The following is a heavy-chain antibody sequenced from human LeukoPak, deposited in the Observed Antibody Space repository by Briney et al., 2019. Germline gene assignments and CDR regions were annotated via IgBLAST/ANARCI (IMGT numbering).Heavy chain of an antibody. CDR3: AKVRSGPWVIAAAGLIDY. J-gene: IGHJ4*02. V-gene: IGHV3-23*01. D-gene: IGHD6-13*01. CDR1: GFTFSSYA. Sequence: GGSLRLSCAASGFTFSSYAMSWVRQAPGKGLEWVSAISGSGGSTYYADSVKGRFTISRDNSKNTLYLQMNSLRAEDTAVYYCAKVRSGPWVIAAAGLIDYWGQGTLVTVSS. CDR2: ISGSGGST.